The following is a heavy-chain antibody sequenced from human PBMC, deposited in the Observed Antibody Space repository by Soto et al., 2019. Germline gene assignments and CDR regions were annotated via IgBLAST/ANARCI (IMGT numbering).Heavy chain of an antibody. J-gene: IGHJ3*02. D-gene: IGHD2-15*01. CDR1: GGSVSSGSYY. V-gene: IGHV4-61*01. Sequence: QVQLQESGPGLVKPSGTLSLTCTVSGGSVSSGSYYWSWIRQPPGKGLEWIGYIYYSGSTNYNPSLKSRVTISVDTSKNQFSLKLSSVTAADTAVYYCARLLRDAFDIWGQGTMVNVSS. CDR2: IYYSGST. CDR3: ARLLRDAFDI.